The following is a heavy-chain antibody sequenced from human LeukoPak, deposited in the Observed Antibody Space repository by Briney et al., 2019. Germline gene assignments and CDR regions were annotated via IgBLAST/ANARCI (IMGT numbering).Heavy chain of an antibody. CDR3: ARVSCSSTSCYRPWEYYFDY. D-gene: IGHD2-2*01. Sequence: SQTLSLTCTVSGGSISSGGYYWSWIRQPPGKGLEWIGYIYHSGSTYYNPSLKSRVTISVDRSKNQFSLKLSSVTAADTAVYYCARVSCSSTSCYRPWEYYFDYWGQGTLVTVSS. CDR2: IYHSGST. V-gene: IGHV4-30-2*01. CDR1: GGSISSGGYY. J-gene: IGHJ4*02.